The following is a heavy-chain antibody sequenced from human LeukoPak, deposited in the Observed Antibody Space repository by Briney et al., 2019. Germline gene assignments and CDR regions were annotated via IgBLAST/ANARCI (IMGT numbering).Heavy chain of an antibody. CDR2: MYNSGST. CDR1: GGSISGSY. V-gene: IGHV4-59*01. CDR3: ARGIESYGDYGY. J-gene: IGHJ4*02. D-gene: IGHD4-17*01. Sequence: PAETLSLPCPVSGGSISGSYWSWIRQPPGKGLEWIAYMYNSGSTNYNPSLKSRVTISIDTSKNQFSLKLSSLTAADTAIYYCARGIESYGDYGYWGQGILVTVSS.